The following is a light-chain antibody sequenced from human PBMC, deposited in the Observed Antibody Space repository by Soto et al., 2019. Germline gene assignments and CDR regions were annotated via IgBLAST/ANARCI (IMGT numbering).Light chain of an antibody. Sequence: ETVMTQTPATLSLSPGERATLSCRASQSISDNLAWYQQKPGQAPRLIIYTASIRATGIPARFSGSGSGTEFTLTISSLQSEDSAIYYCQQYYDIPLTFGGGTKVEIK. CDR2: TAS. CDR3: QQYYDIPLT. V-gene: IGKV3-15*01. CDR1: QSISDN. J-gene: IGKJ4*01.